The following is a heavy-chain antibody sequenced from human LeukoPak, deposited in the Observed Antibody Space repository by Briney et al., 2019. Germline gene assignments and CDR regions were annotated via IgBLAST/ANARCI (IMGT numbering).Heavy chain of an antibody. CDR3: AKEQDGGFDY. D-gene: IGHD3-16*01. V-gene: IGHV3-9*03. Sequence: GRSLRLSCAASGSTFDDYAMHWVRQAPGKGLEWVSGISWNSGSIGYADSVKGRFTISRDNAKNSLYLQMNSLRAEDMALYYCAKEQDGGFDYWGQGTLVTVSS. CDR2: ISWNSGSI. J-gene: IGHJ4*02. CDR1: GSTFDDYA.